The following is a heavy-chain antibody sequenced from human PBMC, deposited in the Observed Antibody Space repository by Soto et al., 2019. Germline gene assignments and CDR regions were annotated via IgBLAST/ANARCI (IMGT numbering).Heavy chain of an antibody. V-gene: IGHV4-4*07. Sequence: EILSLTCTGSGRSISGYYWSWIRPPAGERLEWIGRIYTSGNTDFNPSLKGRVTMSVDTSKNQFSLNLTSVTAADTALYYWAREDYYDTGYYVVWGQGTQVTVSS. CDR3: AREDYYDTGYYVV. CDR1: GRSISGYY. D-gene: IGHD3-9*01. J-gene: IGHJ4*02. CDR2: IYTSGNT.